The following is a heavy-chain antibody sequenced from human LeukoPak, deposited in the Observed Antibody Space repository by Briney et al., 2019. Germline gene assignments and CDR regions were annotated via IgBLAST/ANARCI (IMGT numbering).Heavy chain of an antibody. Sequence: TGGSLRLSCAASGFTFSSSAMSWVRQAPGKGLEWASSISASGSSTYYADSVKGRFTISRDNSKNTLFLQMNSLRAEDTAIYYCANWASSGHGWFDPWGQGTLVTVSS. CDR1: GFTFSSSA. CDR3: ANWASSGHGWFDP. J-gene: IGHJ5*02. V-gene: IGHV3-23*01. CDR2: ISASGSST. D-gene: IGHD5-12*01.